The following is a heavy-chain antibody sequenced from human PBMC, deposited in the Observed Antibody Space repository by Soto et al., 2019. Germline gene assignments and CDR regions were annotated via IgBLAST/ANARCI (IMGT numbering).Heavy chain of an antibody. V-gene: IGHV3-23*01. J-gene: IGHJ4*02. CDR1: GFTFSSYA. D-gene: IGHD6-6*01. CDR3: AKCSVLAARSPYYFDY. CDR2: ISGSGGST. Sequence: GGSLRLSCAASGFTFSSYAMSWVRQAPGKGLEWVSTISGSGGSTYYADSVKGRFTISRDNSKNTLYLQMNSLRAEVTAVYYCAKCSVLAARSPYYFDYWGQGTLVTVSS.